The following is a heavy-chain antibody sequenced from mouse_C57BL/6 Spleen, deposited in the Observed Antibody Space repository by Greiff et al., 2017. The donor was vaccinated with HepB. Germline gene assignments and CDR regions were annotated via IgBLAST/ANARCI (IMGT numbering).Heavy chain of an antibody. D-gene: IGHD2-12*01. CDR3: ARSATTNYYAMDY. CDR2: INPYNGGT. V-gene: IGHV1-19*01. J-gene: IGHJ4*01. CDR1: GYTFTDYY. Sequence: EVQLQQSGPVLVKPGASVKMSCKASGYTFTDYYMNWVKQSHGKSLEWIGVINPYNGGTSYNQKFKGKATLTVDKSSSTAYMELNSLTSEDSAVYYCARSATTNYYAMDYWGQGTSVTVSS.